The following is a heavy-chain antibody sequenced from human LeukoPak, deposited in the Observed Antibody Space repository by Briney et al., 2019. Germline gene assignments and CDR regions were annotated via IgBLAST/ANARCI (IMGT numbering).Heavy chain of an antibody. Sequence: PSETLSLTCTVSGGSISSYYWSWIRQPPGKGLEWVGYIYYSGSTNYNPSLKSRVTISVGTSKNQFSLKLSSVTAADTAVYYCARRYYYYYMDVWGKGTTVTISS. J-gene: IGHJ6*03. V-gene: IGHV4-59*12. CDR1: GGSISSYY. CDR2: IYYSGST. CDR3: ARRYYYYYMDV.